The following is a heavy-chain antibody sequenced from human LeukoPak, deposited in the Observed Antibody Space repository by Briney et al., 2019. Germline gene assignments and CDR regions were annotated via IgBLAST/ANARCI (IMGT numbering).Heavy chain of an antibody. CDR2: INPNSGGT. CDR1: GYTFTGYY. D-gene: IGHD3-3*01. J-gene: IGHJ4*02. CDR3: ARAYYDFWSGYPRYFGY. V-gene: IGHV1-2*02. Sequence: GASVKVSCKASGYTFTGYYMHWVRQAPGQGLEWMGWINPNSGGTNYAQKFQGRVTMTRDTSISTAYMELSRLRSDDTAVYYCARAYYDFWSGYPRYFGYWGQGTLVTVSS.